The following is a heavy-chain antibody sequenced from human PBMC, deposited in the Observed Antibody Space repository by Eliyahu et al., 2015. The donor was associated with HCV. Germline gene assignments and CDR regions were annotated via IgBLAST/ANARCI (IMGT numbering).Heavy chain of an antibody. CDR3: ARGSAPELIYYYYGMDV. V-gene: IGHV1-8*01. Sequence: QVQLVQSGAEVKKPGASVKVSCKASGYTFTSYDINWVRQATGQGLEWMGWMNPNSGNTGYAQKFQGRVTMTRNTSISTAYMELSSLRSEDTAVYYCARGSAPELIYYYYGMDVWGQGTTVTVSS. D-gene: IGHD3-10*01. CDR1: GYTFTSYD. CDR2: MNPNSGNT. J-gene: IGHJ6*02.